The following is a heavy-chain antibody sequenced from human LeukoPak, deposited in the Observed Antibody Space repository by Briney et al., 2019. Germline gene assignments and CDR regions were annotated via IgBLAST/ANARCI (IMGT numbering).Heavy chain of an antibody. Sequence: SETLSLTCTVSGGSISTFYWTWIRQPAGKGLEWIGRINNSGSTNYNPSLRSRVSMSMDRSKNQFSVTLSSVTAADTAVYFCAREGGDPRWLDPWGQGTLVTVSS. CDR1: GGSISTFY. V-gene: IGHV4-4*07. J-gene: IGHJ5*02. CDR2: INNSGST. D-gene: IGHD6-25*01. CDR3: AREGGDPRWLDP.